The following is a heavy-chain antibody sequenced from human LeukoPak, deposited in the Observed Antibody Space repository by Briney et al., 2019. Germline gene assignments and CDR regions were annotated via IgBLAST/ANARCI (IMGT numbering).Heavy chain of an antibody. CDR2: IYPGDSDT. Sequence: GESLKISCKGSGYSFTSYWIGWVRKMPGKGLEWMGIIYPGDSDTRYSPSFHGQVTISTAKSISTAYLQWSSLKASDTAMYYCARLGYCSSTSCGSSAANWFDPWGQGTLVTVSS. D-gene: IGHD2-2*01. CDR3: ARLGYCSSTSCGSSAANWFDP. J-gene: IGHJ5*02. CDR1: GYSFTSYW. V-gene: IGHV5-51*01.